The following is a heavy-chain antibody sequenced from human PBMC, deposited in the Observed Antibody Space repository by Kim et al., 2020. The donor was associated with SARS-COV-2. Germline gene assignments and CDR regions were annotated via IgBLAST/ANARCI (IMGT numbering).Heavy chain of an antibody. Sequence: GGSLRLSCAAPGFIFTASWLSWVRQPPGKGLEWVANINLDGRVISSVDSVKGRFTISRDNAKNSVYLQMDSLRADDTAVYYCARDRPGGYFDVWGRGTLVTVSS. CDR2: INLDGRVI. V-gene: IGHV3-7*01. CDR3: ARDRPGGYFDV. J-gene: IGHJ2*01. CDR1: GFIFTASW. D-gene: IGHD1-26*01.